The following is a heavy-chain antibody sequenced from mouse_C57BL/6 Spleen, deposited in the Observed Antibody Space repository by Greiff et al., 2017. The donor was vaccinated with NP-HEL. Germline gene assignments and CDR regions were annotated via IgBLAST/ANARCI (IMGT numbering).Heavy chain of an antibody. Sequence: EVKLEESGGGLVQPGGSLSLSCAASGFTFTDYYMSWVRQPPGKALEWLGFIRNKANGYTTEYSASVKGRFTISRDNSQSILYLQMNALRAEDSATYYCARYLANWESSFAYWGQGTLVTVSA. CDR3: ARYLANWESSFAY. J-gene: IGHJ3*01. V-gene: IGHV7-3*01. CDR1: GFTFTDYY. D-gene: IGHD4-1*01. CDR2: IRNKANGYTT.